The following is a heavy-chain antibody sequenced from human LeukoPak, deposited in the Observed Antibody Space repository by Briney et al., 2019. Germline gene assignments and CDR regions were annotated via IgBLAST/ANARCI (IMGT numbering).Heavy chain of an antibody. J-gene: IGHJ6*02. CDR2: IDPSDSYT. Sequence: GESLRISCNGSGYSFTSYWINWVRQMPGKGLEWMGRIDPSDSYTNYSPSFQGHVTISADKSISTAYLQWRSLKASDTAMYYCARRPRASVAGAVGMDVWGQGTTVTVSS. V-gene: IGHV5-10-1*01. CDR1: GYSFTSYW. CDR3: ARRPRASVAGAVGMDV. D-gene: IGHD6-19*01.